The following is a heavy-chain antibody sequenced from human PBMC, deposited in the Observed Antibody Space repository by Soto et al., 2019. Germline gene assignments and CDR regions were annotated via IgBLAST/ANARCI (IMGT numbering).Heavy chain of an antibody. D-gene: IGHD3-10*01. J-gene: IGHJ4*02. CDR2: IYYSGST. CDR3: ARDYRGEYYFYY. V-gene: IGHV4-59*01. CDR1: GGSISSYY. Sequence: SETLSLTCTVPGGSISSYYWSWIRQPPGKGLEWIGYIYYSGSTNYNPSLKSRVTISVDTSKNQFSLKLSSVTAADTAVYYCARDYRGEYYFYYWGQGTLVTVSS.